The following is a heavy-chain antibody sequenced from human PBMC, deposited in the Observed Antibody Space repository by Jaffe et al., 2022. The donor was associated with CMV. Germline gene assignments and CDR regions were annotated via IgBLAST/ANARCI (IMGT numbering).Heavy chain of an antibody. CDR2: ISSSGSSSGSST. CDR3: VRDGRAAVVGTPRRFDY. V-gene: IGHV3-48*03. Sequence: EVHLLESGGGLVQPGGSLRLSCAASGFTFSSYEMIWVRQAPGKGLEWVSYISSSGSSSGSSTYYADSVKGRFTISRDNAKNSLYLQMNSLRAEDTAVYYCVRDGRAAVVGTPRRFDYWGQGTLVTVSS. D-gene: IGHD6-13*01. J-gene: IGHJ4*02. CDR1: GFTFSSYE.